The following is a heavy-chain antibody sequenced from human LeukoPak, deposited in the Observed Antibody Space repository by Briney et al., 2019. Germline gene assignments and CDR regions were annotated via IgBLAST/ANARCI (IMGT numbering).Heavy chain of an antibody. D-gene: IGHD2-2*01. CDR1: GYTFIGYY. Sequence: ASVRVSCKASGYTFIGYYMHWVRQAPGQGLEWMGWIDPKSDGTNYAQKFQGRVTMTRDTCVSTVYMELSRLSSDDTAVYYCARSSCSGTTCPDYWGQGTLVTASS. CDR3: ARSSCSGTTCPDY. J-gene: IGHJ4*02. V-gene: IGHV1-2*02. CDR2: IDPKSDGT.